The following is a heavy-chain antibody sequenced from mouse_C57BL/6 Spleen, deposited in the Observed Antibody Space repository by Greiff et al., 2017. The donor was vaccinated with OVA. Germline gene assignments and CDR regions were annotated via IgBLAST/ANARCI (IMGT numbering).Heavy chain of an antibody. CDR2: IDPSDSET. J-gene: IGHJ1*03. D-gene: IGHD1-1*01. V-gene: IGHV1-52*01. Sequence: QVQLQQPGAELVRPGSSVKLSCKASGYTFTSYWMHWVKQRPIQGLEWIGNIDPSDSETHYNQKFKDKATLTVDKSSSTAYMQLSSLTSEDSAVYYCARPGSSYVYFDVWGTGTTVTVSS. CDR3: ARPGSSYVYFDV. CDR1: GYTFTSYW.